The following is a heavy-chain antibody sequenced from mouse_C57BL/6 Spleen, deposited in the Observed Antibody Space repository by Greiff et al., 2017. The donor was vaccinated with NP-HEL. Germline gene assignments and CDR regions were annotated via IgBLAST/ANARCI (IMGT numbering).Heavy chain of an antibody. D-gene: IGHD2-4*01. CDR3: ARSGNDYDTEFDY. CDR2: INPNNGGT. CDR1: GYTFTDYY. Sequence: EVQLQQSGPELVKPGASVKISCKASGYTFTDYYMNWVKQSHGKSLEWIGDINPNNGGTSYNQKFKGKATLTVDKSSSTAYMELRSLTSEDSAVYYCARSGNDYDTEFDYWGQGTTLTVSS. J-gene: IGHJ2*01. V-gene: IGHV1-26*01.